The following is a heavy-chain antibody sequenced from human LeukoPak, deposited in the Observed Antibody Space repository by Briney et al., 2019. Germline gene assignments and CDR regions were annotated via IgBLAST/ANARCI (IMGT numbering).Heavy chain of an antibody. CDR3: ARVNYYDSSGYYLPFDY. D-gene: IGHD3-22*01. V-gene: IGHV1-2*02. CDR2: INPNSGGT. CDR1: GYTFTGYY. Sequence: ASVKVSCKASGYTFTGYYMHWVRQAPGQGLEWMGWINPNSGGTNYAQKFQGRVTMTRDTSISTAYTELSRLRSDDTAVYYCARVNYYDSSGYYLPFDYWGQGTLVTVSS. J-gene: IGHJ4*02.